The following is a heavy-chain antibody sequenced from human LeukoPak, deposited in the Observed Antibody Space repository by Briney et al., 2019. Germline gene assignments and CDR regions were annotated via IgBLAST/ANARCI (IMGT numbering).Heavy chain of an antibody. CDR2: IYYSGSA. V-gene: IGHV4-59*08. D-gene: IGHD1-14*01. CDR1: GGSISSYY. Sequence: SETLSLTCSVSGGSISSYYWSWIRQPPGKGLEWIGYIYYSGSANYNPSLKSRVTISVDTSKNQFYLKLTSVTAADTAVYHCASHNRDFPYNWFDPWGQGSLVTVSS. J-gene: IGHJ5*02. CDR3: ASHNRDFPYNWFDP.